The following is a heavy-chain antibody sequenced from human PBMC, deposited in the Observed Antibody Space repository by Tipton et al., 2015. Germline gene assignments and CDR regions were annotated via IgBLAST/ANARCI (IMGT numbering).Heavy chain of an antibody. Sequence: TLSLTCTVSGGSVSTSNYYWGWIRQSPGKGLEWIGYISYSGSTHYNPSLKRRVTISLDTSKNQFSLKLDSVTAADTAVYYCAGPRGMPAIFGLPWDYYFDYWGQGALVTVSS. CDR1: GGSVSTSNYY. D-gene: IGHD3-3*01. CDR2: ISYSGST. CDR3: AGPRGMPAIFGLPWDYYFDY. V-gene: IGHV4-61*05. J-gene: IGHJ4*02.